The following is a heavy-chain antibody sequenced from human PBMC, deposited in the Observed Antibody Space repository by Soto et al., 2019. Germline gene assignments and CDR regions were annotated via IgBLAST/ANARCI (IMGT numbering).Heavy chain of an antibody. J-gene: IGHJ6*02. CDR3: AKDQSSGWYFGPGADYYGMDV. CDR1: GFTFSSYG. Sequence: GGSLRLSCAASGFTFSSYGMHWVRQAPGKGLEWVAVISYDGSNKYYADSVKGRFTISRDNSKNTLYLQMNSLRAEDTAVYYCAKDQSSGWYFGPGADYYGMDVWGQGTTVTVSS. D-gene: IGHD6-19*01. CDR2: ISYDGSNK. V-gene: IGHV3-30*18.